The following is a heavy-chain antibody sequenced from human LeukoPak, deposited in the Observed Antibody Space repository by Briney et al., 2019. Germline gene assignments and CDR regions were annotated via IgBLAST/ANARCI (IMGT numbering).Heavy chain of an antibody. CDR2: KYYSGST. J-gene: IGHJ4*02. D-gene: IGHD5-18*01. Sequence: PSETLSLTCDVSGVSINTCCYYWTWIRQPPGKGLEWIGYKYYSGSTRYNSSLRSRLTISLDSSKNQFSLRLTSVTAADTAVYYCARGRSYGFDFDSWGPGTLVVVSS. CDR1: GVSINTCCYY. CDR3: ARGRSYGFDFDS. V-gene: IGHV4-61*01.